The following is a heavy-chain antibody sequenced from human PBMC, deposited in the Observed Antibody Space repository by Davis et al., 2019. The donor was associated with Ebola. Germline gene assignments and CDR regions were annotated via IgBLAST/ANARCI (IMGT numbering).Heavy chain of an antibody. CDR2: ISSDSGTI. CDR1: GFTFRSYS. J-gene: IGHJ6*02. V-gene: IGHV3-48*02. Sequence: GESLKISCAASGFTFRSYSMNWVRQAPGKGMEWVSYISSDSGTIYYADSVKGRFTISRDNAKNSLYLQMSSLRDEDTAVYYCARDPSVTGIYYYYGLDVWGQGTTVTVS. D-gene: IGHD1-20*01. CDR3: ARDPSVTGIYYYYGLDV.